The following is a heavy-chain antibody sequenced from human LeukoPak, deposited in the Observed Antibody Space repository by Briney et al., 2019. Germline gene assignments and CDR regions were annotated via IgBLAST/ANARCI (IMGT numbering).Heavy chain of an antibody. CDR2: INPSGGST. CDR1: GGTFSSYA. Sequence: ASVKVSCKASGGTFSSYAISWVRQAPGQGLEWMGIINPSGGSTSYAQKFQGRVTMTRDMSTSTVYMELSSLRSEDTAVYYCSRGDYWGQGTLVTVSS. V-gene: IGHV1-46*01. J-gene: IGHJ4*02. CDR3: SRGDY.